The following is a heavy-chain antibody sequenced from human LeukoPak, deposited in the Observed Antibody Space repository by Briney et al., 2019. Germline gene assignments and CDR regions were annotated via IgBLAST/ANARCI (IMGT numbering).Heavy chain of an antibody. Sequence: PGGSLRLSCAASGFTFSNYGMHWVRQAPGKGLEWVAFIRYDGSNKYYADSVKGRFTISRDNSKNTLYLQMNSLRAEDTAVYYCAARVPAAILRCYWGQGTLVTVSS. CDR1: GFTFSNYG. CDR2: IRYDGSNK. CDR3: AARVPAAILRCY. D-gene: IGHD2-2*01. V-gene: IGHV3-30*02. J-gene: IGHJ4*02.